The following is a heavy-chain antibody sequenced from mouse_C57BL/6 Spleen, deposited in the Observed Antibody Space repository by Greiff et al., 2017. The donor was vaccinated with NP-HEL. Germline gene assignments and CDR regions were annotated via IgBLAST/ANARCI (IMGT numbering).Heavy chain of an antibody. J-gene: IGHJ2*01. D-gene: IGHD4-1*01. CDR1: GYTFTSYW. Sequence: VQLQQPGAELVKPGASVKLSCKASGYTFTSYWMQWVKQRPGQGLEWIGEIDPSDSYTNYNQKFKGKATLTVDTSSSTAYMQLSSLTSEDSAVYYCARSNWDEDDYWGQGTTLTVSS. CDR2: IDPSDSYT. V-gene: IGHV1-50*01. CDR3: ARSNWDEDDY.